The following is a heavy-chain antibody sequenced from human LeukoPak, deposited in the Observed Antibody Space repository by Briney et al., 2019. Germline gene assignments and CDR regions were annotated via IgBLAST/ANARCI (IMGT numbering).Heavy chain of an antibody. CDR1: GGSISSGGYY. J-gene: IGHJ4*02. D-gene: IGHD6-13*01. CDR3: ARHFGIAAAGIDY. CDR2: IYYSGST. V-gene: IGHV4-31*03. Sequence: SETLSLTCTVSGGSISSGGYYWSWIRQHPGKGLEWIGYIYYSGSTYYNPSPKSRVTISVDTSKNQFSLKLSSVTAADTAVYYCARHFGIAAAGIDYWGQGTLVTVSS.